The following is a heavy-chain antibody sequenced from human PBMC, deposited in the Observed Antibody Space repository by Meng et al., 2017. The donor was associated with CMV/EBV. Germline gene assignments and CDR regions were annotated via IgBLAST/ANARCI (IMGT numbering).Heavy chain of an antibody. D-gene: IGHD2-15*01. V-gene: IGHV4-4*07. CDR2: IYTSGST. Sequence: QVQLRESGPGLVKPSETLSLTCTVSGGSISSYYWRWIRQPAGKGLEWIGRIYTSGSTNYNPSLKSRVTMSVDTSKNQFSLKLSSVTAADTAVYYCARAAVDLSKDYFDYWGQGTLVTVSS. CDR3: ARAAVDLSKDYFDY. CDR1: GGSISSYY. J-gene: IGHJ4*02.